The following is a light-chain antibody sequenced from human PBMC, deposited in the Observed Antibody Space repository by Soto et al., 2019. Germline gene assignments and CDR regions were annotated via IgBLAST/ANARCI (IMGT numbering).Light chain of an antibody. CDR1: SSDVGGYNY. CDR2: EVS. V-gene: IGLV2-14*01. J-gene: IGLJ1*01. Sequence: QSVLTQPASGSGSPGQSSTISFTGTSSDVGGYNYVSWYQLHPGKAPKLIIYEVSHRPSGASNHFSGYKSGNTASLTISGLQAEDEADYYCSSYTSTSTPCVFGTGTKVTVL. CDR3: SSYTSTSTPCV.